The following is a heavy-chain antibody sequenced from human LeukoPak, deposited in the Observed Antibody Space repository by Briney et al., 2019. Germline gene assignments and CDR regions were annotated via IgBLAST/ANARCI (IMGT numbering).Heavy chain of an antibody. CDR3: AKDGYTEWLGLYYCDY. D-gene: IGHD6-19*01. CDR1: GFTFSSYG. Sequence: HPGGSLRLSCAASGFTFSSYGMSWVRQAPGKGLEWVSNISDSGGRTYYADSVRGGFTISRETSKNTLYLQMKSLRAEDTALYYCAKDGYTEWLGLYYCDYSGQGTLFTVSS. V-gene: IGHV3-23*01. CDR2: ISDSGGRT. J-gene: IGHJ4*02.